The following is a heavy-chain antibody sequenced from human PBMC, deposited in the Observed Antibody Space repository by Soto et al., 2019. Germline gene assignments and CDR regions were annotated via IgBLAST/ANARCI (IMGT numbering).Heavy chain of an antibody. CDR2: IDPSDSYT. CDR3: ARPYSNSVKNWLDP. D-gene: IGHD4-4*01. Sequence: GSLKISCQGSGYTFTTYWISWVRQMPGKGLEWMGTIDPSDSYTKYSPSFLGHVIISVDKSISTAYLQWDSLRASDTAMYYCARPYSNSVKNWLDPWGQGTLVTVSS. CDR1: GYTFTTYW. V-gene: IGHV5-10-1*01. J-gene: IGHJ5*02.